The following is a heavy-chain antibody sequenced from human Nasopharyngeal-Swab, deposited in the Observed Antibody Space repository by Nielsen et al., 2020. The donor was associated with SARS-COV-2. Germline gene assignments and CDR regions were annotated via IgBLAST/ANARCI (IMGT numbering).Heavy chain of an antibody. CDR2: ISSSSSYT. CDR1: GFTFSDYY. V-gene: IGHV3-11*05. J-gene: IGHJ4*02. CDR3: ARDWRGRYFDY. D-gene: IGHD3-10*01. Sequence: GESLKISCAASGFTFSDYYMSWIRQAPGKGLEWVSYISSSSSYTNYADSVKGRFTISRDNAKNSLYLPMNSLRAEGTGVYYCARDWRGRYFDYWGQGTLVTVSS.